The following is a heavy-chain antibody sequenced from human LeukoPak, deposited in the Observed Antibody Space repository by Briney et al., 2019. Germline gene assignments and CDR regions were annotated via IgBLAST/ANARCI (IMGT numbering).Heavy chain of an antibody. CDR1: GFTFSDYY. J-gene: IGHJ6*03. Sequence: GVSLRLSCAASGFTFSDYYMSWIRQAPGKGLEWISYISSSGDAIYYAESVKARFTVSRDNAKNSLYLQVNTLRAEDTAVYYCARGIRGGSTARYSYYYMDVWGKGTTVTVSS. CDR2: ISSSGDAI. V-gene: IGHV3-11*04. CDR3: ARGIRGGSTARYSYYYMDV. D-gene: IGHD2-15*01.